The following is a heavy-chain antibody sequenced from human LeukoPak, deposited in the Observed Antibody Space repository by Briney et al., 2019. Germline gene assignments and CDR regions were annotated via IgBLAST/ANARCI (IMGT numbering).Heavy chain of an antibody. CDR3: ARSIAAAGSRTSRYYYYYGMDV. CDR1: GFTFSSYS. V-gene: IGHV3-21*01. CDR2: ISSSSSYI. J-gene: IGHJ6*02. Sequence: GGSLRLSCAASGFTFSSYSMNWVRQAPGKGLEWVSSISSSSSYIYCADSVKGRFTISRDNANNSLHLQMNSLRAEDTAVYYCARSIAAAGSRTSRYYYYYGMDVWGQGTTVTVSS. D-gene: IGHD6-13*01.